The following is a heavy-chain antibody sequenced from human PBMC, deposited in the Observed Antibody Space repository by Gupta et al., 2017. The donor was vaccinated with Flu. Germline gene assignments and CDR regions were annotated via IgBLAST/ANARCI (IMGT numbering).Heavy chain of an antibody. CDR3: ARRFCSDATCYFAFDL. Sequence: EVQLVESGGGLVKPGGSLRLSCAAPGFTFSFYNMNWVRQAPGKGLEWVSSISSSSDYIHYADSVKGRFTISRDNARKSVQLQMNSLRAEDTAVYYCARRFCSDATCYFAFDLWGQGTMVTVSS. D-gene: IGHD2-2*01. J-gene: IGHJ3*01. CDR2: ISSSSDYI. V-gene: IGHV3-21*01. CDR1: GFTFSFYN.